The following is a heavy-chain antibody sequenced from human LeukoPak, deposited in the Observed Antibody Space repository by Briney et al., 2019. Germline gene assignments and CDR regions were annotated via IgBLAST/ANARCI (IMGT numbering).Heavy chain of an antibody. Sequence: SVKVSCKASGGTFSSYAISWVRQAPGQGLEWMGGIIPIFGTANYAQKFQGRVTITADEPTRTAYMELTYLRSDDTAVYYCTIIPNVILFTHYFEYWGQGTLVTVSS. CDR3: TIIPNVILFTHYFEY. J-gene: IGHJ4*02. D-gene: IGHD3/OR15-3a*01. CDR2: IIPIFGTA. V-gene: IGHV1-69*13. CDR1: GGTFSSYA.